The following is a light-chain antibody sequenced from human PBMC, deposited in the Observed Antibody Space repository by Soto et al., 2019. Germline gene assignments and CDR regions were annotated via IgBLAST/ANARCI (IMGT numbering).Light chain of an antibody. Sequence: DIVMTQSPDSLAVSLGERATMNCKCSRSVLYKSNNKNHLAWYQQKPGQPPQLIIYWASTRESGVPERFSGSGSATDFTLTISSLEAEDVAFYWCQQYFDVPFTFGGGTKVEI. CDR2: WAS. V-gene: IGKV4-1*01. J-gene: IGKJ4*01. CDR1: RSVLYKSNNKNH. CDR3: QQYFDVPFT.